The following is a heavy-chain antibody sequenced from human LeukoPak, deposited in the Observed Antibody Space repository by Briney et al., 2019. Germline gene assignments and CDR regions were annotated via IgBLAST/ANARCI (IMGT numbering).Heavy chain of an antibody. D-gene: IGHD1-26*01. CDR1: GFTFSSYG. CDR2: IRYDGSNK. J-gene: IGHJ4*02. V-gene: IGHV3-30*02. Sequence: GGSLRLSCAASGFTFSSYGMHWVRQAPGKGLEWVAFIRYDGSNKYYADSVKGRFTISRDNAKNSLYLQMNSLRAEDTAVYYCARPRSATHSGSYFYWGQGTLVTVSS. CDR3: ARPRSATHSGSYFY.